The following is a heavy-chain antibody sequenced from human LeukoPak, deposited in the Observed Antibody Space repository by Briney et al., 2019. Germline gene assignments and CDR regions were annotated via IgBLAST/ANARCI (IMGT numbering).Heavy chain of an antibody. D-gene: IGHD6-13*01. CDR1: GYTLTELS. Sequence: AASVKVSCKVSGYTLTELSMHWVRQAPGKGLEWMGGFDPEDGETIYAQKFQGRVTMTEDTSTDTAYMELSSLRSEDTAVYYCAKGPSSSSRYYYYYMDVWGKGTTVTISS. J-gene: IGHJ6*03. CDR3: AKGPSSSSRYYYYYMDV. V-gene: IGHV1-24*01. CDR2: FDPEDGET.